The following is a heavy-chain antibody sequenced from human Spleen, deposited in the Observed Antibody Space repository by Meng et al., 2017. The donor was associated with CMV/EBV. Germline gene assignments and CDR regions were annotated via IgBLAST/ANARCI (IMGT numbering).Heavy chain of an antibody. J-gene: IGHJ4*02. CDR2: IYHSGST. Sequence: SETLSLTCAVYGGSFSGYYWSWIRQPPGKGLEWIGYIYHSGSTFYNPSLKSRVTISVDTSKNQFSLKLSSVTAADTAVYYCSRVGKDRSGGDCSFDHWGQGTLVTVSS. D-gene: IGHD2-21*01. CDR1: GGSFSGYY. V-gene: IGHV4-34*01. CDR3: SRVGKDRSGGDCSFDH.